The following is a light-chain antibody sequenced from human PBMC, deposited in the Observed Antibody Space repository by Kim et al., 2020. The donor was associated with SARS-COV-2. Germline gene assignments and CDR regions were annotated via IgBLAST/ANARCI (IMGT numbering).Light chain of an antibody. CDR2: DVS. CDR3: CSYAGSYTYV. J-gene: IGLJ1*01. Sequence: GQSVPISCTGTSSDVGGYNYVSWYQQHPGKVPKLMIYDVSKRPSGVPDRFSGSKSGNTASLTISGLQAEDEADYYCCSYAGSYTYVFGTGTKVTVL. V-gene: IGLV2-11*01. CDR1: SSDVGGYNY.